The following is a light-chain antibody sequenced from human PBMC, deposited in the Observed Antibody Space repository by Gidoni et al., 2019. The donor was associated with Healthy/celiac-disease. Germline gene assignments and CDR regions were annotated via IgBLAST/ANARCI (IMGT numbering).Light chain of an antibody. CDR3: QQYGSSLGT. CDR2: GAS. CDR1: QSVSSSH. V-gene: IGKV3-20*01. J-gene: IGKJ2*02. Sequence: IALTQSPGTLSLSPGQRATLTCRASQSVSSSHLAGYQQTPGQAPRRLIYGASTRATGSPDRCSSSGSGTDFSLTIIRLEPEDFSVYYCQQYGSSLGTFXQXTKLEIK.